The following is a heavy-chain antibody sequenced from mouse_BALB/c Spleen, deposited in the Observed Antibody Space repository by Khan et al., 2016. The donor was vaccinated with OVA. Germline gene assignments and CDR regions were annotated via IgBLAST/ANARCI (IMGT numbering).Heavy chain of an antibody. CDR2: INPSNGGT. J-gene: IGHJ3*01. D-gene: IGHD2-2*01. CDR1: GYTFTSYY. CDR3: TRSGYGSFVY. Sequence: QVQLKQSGAELVQPGASVKLSCKTSGYTFTSYYMYWVKQRPGQGLEWIGEINPSNGGTNFNEKFKSKATLTVDKSSSTAYMQLSSVTAEDSAVYYCTRSGYGSFVYWGQGTLVTVSA. V-gene: IGHV1S81*02.